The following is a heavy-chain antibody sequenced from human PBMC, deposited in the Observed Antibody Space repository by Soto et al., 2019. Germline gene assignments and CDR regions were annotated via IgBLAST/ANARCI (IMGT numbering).Heavy chain of an antibody. CDR2: IIPIFGTA. J-gene: IGHJ6*02. D-gene: IGHD3-3*01. V-gene: IGHV1-69*13. CDR3: SKDGPDYDFWSGYYLAYGMDV. CDR1: GGTFSSYA. Sequence: SVKVSCKASGGTFSSYAISWVRQAPGQGLEWMGGIIPIFGTANYAQKFKGRVTITADESTSTAYMELSSLRAEDTAVYYCSKDGPDYDFWSGYYLAYGMDVWGQGTTVTVSS.